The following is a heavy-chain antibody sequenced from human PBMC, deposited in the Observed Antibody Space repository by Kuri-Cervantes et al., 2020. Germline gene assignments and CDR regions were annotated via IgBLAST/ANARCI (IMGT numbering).Heavy chain of an antibody. CDR1: GGSFRGYY. Sequence: SQTLSLTCAVYGGSFRGYYWSWIRQPPGKGLEWIGEIDQSGGTNYNPSLKSRVTISVDKSKNQFSLKLSSVTAADTAVYYCARRIVEYYDSSASGYNWFDPWGQGTLVTVSS. CDR3: ARRIVEYYDSSASGYNWFDP. V-gene: IGHV4-34*01. CDR2: IDQSGGT. J-gene: IGHJ5*02. D-gene: IGHD3-22*01.